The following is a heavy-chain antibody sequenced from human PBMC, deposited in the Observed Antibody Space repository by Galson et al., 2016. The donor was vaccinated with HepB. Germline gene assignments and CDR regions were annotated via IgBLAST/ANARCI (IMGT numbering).Heavy chain of an antibody. CDR3: ARSSRRVTGYGFDI. CDR1: GYTFTTYW. D-gene: IGHD3-9*01. J-gene: IGHJ3*02. V-gene: IGHV5-51*01. CDR2: IYPGDSYT. Sequence: QSGAEVKKPGESLKISCKASGYTFTTYWIGWVRQMPGKGLEWMGSIYPGDSYTTYSPSFEGQVTISADKSINTAFLQWSSLKASDTAMFHCARSSRRVTGYGFDIWGQGTMGTVSA.